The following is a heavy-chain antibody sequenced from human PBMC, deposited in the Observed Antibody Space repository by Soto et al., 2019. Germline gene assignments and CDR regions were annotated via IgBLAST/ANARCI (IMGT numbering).Heavy chain of an antibody. Sequence: QVQLQESGPGLVRPSQTLSLTCSVSGASIYNGVYFWSCIRQSPGKGLESIGHIHHSGSPYNNPPLKGRVTISADTSMNQFSLALTSVTAADTAMYYCARGSTTDKVDSLGQGILVTVSS. CDR3: ARGSTTDKVDS. CDR1: GASIYNGVYF. CDR2: IHHSGSP. J-gene: IGHJ4*02. V-gene: IGHV4-30-4*01.